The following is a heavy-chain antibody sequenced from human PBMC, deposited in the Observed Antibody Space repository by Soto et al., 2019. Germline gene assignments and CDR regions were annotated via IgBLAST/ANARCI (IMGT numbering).Heavy chain of an antibody. CDR2: ISAYNGNT. Sequence: GASVKVSCKASGYTFTSYGISWVRQAPGQGLEWMGWISAYNGNTNYAQKLQGRVTMTTDTSTSTAYMELRSLRSDDTAVYYCARDSGRIYSSSWYRTAYWGQGTLVTVSS. J-gene: IGHJ4*02. CDR1: GYTFTSYG. CDR3: ARDSGRIYSSSWYRTAY. V-gene: IGHV1-18*01. D-gene: IGHD6-13*01.